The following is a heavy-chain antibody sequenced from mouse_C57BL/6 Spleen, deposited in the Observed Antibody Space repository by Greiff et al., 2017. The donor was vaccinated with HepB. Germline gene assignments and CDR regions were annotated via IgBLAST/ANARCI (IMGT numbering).Heavy chain of an antibody. V-gene: IGHV1-64*01. CDR3: ARSGYGDYDEGYAMDY. Sequence: QVQLKQPGAELVKPGASVKLSCKASGYTFTSYWMHWVKQRPGQGLEWIGMIHPNSGSTNYNEKFKSKATLTVDKSSSTAYMQLSSLTSEDSAVYYCARSGYGDYDEGYAMDYWGQGTSVTVSS. CDR1: GYTFTSYW. J-gene: IGHJ4*01. CDR2: IHPNSGST. D-gene: IGHD2-4*01.